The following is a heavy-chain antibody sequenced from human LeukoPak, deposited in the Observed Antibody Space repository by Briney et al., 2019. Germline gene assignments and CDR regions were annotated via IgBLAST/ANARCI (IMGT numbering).Heavy chain of an antibody. Sequence: KPSETLSLTCTVSGGSISSYYWSWIRQPPGKGLEWIGYIYTSGSTNYNPSLKSRVTISVDTSKNQFSQKLSSVTAADTAVYYCARRLGYYDSSYYYYYMDVWDKGTTVTVSS. CDR2: IYTSGST. V-gene: IGHV4-4*09. D-gene: IGHD3-22*01. J-gene: IGHJ6*03. CDR3: ARRLGYYDSSYYYYYMDV. CDR1: GGSISSYY.